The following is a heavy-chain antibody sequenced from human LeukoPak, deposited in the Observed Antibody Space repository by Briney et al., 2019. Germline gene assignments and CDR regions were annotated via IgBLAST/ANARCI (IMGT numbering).Heavy chain of an antibody. CDR3: ARDQRIRSGSGWNY. CDR1: GYTFTSYD. Sequence: ASVKVSCKASGYTFTSYDINWVRQATGQGLEWMGWMNPNSGNTGYAQKFQGRVTMTRNTSISTAYMGLSSLRSEDTAVYYCARDQRIRSGSGWNYWGQGTLVTVSS. CDR2: MNPNSGNT. V-gene: IGHV1-8*01. J-gene: IGHJ4*02. D-gene: IGHD6-19*01.